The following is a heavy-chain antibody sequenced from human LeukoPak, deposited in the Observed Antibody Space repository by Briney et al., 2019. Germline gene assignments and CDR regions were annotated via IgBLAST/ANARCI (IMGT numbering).Heavy chain of an antibody. CDR3: ARAVSYYDSSGLYYFDY. D-gene: IGHD3-22*01. J-gene: IGHJ4*02. CDR1: GFTFSSYW. V-gene: IGHV3-7*01. Sequence: PGGSLILSCAASGFTFSSYWMSWVRQAPGKGLEWVANIKQDGSEKYYVDSVKGRFTISRDNAKNSLYLQMNSLRAEDTAVYYCARAVSYYDSSGLYYFDYWGQGTLVTVSS. CDR2: IKQDGSEK.